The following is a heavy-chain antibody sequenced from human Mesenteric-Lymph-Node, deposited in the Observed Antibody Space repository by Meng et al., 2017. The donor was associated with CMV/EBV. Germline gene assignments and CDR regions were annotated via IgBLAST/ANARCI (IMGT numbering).Heavy chain of an antibody. CDR1: GFTFSSYA. V-gene: IGHV3-30-3*01. CDR3: ARVSYDFWSDYYIDY. D-gene: IGHD3-3*01. Sequence: GESMKISCAASGFTFSSYAMHWVRQAPGKGLEWVAVISYDGSNKYYADSVKGRFTISRDNSKNTLYLQMNSLGAEDTAVYYCARVSYDFWSDYYIDYWGQGTLVTVSS. J-gene: IGHJ4*02. CDR2: ISYDGSNK.